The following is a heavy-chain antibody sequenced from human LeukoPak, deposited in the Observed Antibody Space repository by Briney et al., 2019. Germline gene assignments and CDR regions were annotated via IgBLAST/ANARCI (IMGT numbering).Heavy chain of an antibody. J-gene: IGHJ6*03. V-gene: IGHV4-4*02. Sequence: PSETLSLTCAVSGGSISSTNWWTWVRQPPGKGLEWIGESHHSGSTNYNPSLKSRVTISLDKSKNQFSLKLTSVTAADTAVYYCARTAPYDFWSGSYTYYYYMDVWGKGTTVTVSS. CDR1: GGSISSTNW. CDR2: SHHSGST. D-gene: IGHD3-3*01. CDR3: ARTAPYDFWSGSYTYYYYMDV.